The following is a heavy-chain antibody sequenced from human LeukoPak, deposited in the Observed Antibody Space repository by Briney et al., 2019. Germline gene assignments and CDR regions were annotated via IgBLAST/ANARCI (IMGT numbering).Heavy chain of an antibody. CDR2: VKSTSGST. CDR3: ATDLQRAGTSTDY. V-gene: IGHV1-8*01. Sequence: ASVKVSCQTSGYIFSNYDINWVRQAPGEGLEWMGWVKSTSGSTAIARRFQGRVSMTRDTSTNTAHMELSGLTSEDTAVYYCATDLQRAGTSTDYWGQGTLVTVSS. D-gene: IGHD6-19*01. J-gene: IGHJ4*02. CDR1: GYIFSNYD.